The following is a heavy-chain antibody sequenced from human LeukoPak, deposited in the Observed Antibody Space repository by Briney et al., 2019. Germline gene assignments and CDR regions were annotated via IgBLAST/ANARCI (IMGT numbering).Heavy chain of an antibody. Sequence: SETLSLTCAVYGGSFSGYYWSWIRQPPGKGLEWIGEINHSGSTNYNPSLKSRVTTSVDTSKNQFSLKLSSVTAADTAVYYCAREDPKYYFDYWGQGTLVTVSS. V-gene: IGHV4-34*01. J-gene: IGHJ4*02. CDR1: GGSFSGYY. CDR2: INHSGST. CDR3: AREDPKYYFDY.